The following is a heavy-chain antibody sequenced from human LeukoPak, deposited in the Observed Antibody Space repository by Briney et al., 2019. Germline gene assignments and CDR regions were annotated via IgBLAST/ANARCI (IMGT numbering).Heavy chain of an antibody. V-gene: IGHV4-38-2*01. Sequence: SETLSLTCAVSGHSISSGYYWGWIRRPPGRGLEWIGSIYHSGITYFKPSLRSRVTISIDTSKNQLSLKVNSVTAADTAVYYCARNMATVVRVDSWGQGTLVIVSS. CDR3: ARNMATVVRVDS. CDR1: GHSISSGYY. J-gene: IGHJ5*01. CDR2: IYHSGIT. D-gene: IGHD3-10*01.